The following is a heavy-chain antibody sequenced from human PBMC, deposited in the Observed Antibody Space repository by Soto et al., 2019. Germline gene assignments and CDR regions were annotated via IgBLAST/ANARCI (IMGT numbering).Heavy chain of an antibody. V-gene: IGHV3-11*01. J-gene: IGHJ4*02. Sequence: GGSLRLSCAASGFTFSDYYMSWIRQAAGKGMVWVSYISSCDRNIYYADSVKGRFTISRDNAKNSLYLQMNSLRAEDTAVYYCARDCIGVSGQHLSYYFDYWGQGTLVTVSS. CDR3: ARDCIGVSGQHLSYYFDY. D-gene: IGHD6-19*01. CDR2: ISSCDRNI. CDR1: GFTFSDYY.